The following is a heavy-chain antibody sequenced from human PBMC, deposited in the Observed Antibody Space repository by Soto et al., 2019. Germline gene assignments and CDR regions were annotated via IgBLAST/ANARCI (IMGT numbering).Heavy chain of an antibody. CDR3: AREVLLWFGEFHYYYYGMDV. J-gene: IGHJ6*02. D-gene: IGHD3-10*01. V-gene: IGHV1-69*13. Sequence: ASVKVSCKASGGTFSSYAISWVRQAPGQGLEWMGGIIPIFGTANYAQKFQGRVTITADESTSTAYMELSSLRSEDTAVYYCAREVLLWFGEFHYYYYGMDVWGQGTTVTVSS. CDR1: GGTFSSYA. CDR2: IIPIFGTA.